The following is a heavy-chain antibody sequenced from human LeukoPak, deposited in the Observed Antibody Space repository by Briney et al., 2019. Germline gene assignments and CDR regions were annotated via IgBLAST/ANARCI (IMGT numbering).Heavy chain of an antibody. V-gene: IGHV3-48*01. D-gene: IGHD3-16*01. CDR3: ARGKSFYMDV. Sequence: GGSLRLSCAASGFTFSSYSMNWVRQAPGKGLEWVSYISSSSSTLYYADSVKGRFTISRDNAKNSLYLQMNSLRAEDTAVYYCARGKSFYMDVWGKGTTVTVSS. CDR1: GFTFSSYS. CDR2: ISSSSSTL. J-gene: IGHJ6*03.